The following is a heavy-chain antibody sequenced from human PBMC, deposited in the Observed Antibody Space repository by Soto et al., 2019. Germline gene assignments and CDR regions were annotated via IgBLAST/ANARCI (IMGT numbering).Heavy chain of an antibody. J-gene: IGHJ6*02. D-gene: IGHD2-2*02. CDR3: NRGQGAPIGDYYDDGMDV. CDR1: GFNFSGSA. CDR2: IRSRANNYAT. Sequence: EVHLVESGGGLVQPGGSLKLSCAASGFNFSGSAIHWVRQASGKGLEWVGRIRSRANNYATSSAASVKGRFKFSRDDSKNTAYLQMSTLKTEDTAVYYCNRGQGAPIGDYYDDGMDVWGQGTTVTVSS. V-gene: IGHV3-73*02.